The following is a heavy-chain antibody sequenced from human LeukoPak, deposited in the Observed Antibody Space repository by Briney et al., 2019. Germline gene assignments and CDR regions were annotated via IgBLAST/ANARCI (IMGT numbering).Heavy chain of an antibody. CDR2: IYYSGST. Sequence: PSETLSLTCIVSGGSISSYYWSWIRQPPGKGLEWIGYIYYSGSTNYNPSLKSRVTISVDSSKNQFSLKLSSVTAADTAVYYCALGTVTTYAEYFQHWGQGTLVTVSS. CDR3: ALGTVTTYAEYFQH. D-gene: IGHD4-11*01. J-gene: IGHJ1*01. CDR1: GGSISSYY. V-gene: IGHV4-59*08.